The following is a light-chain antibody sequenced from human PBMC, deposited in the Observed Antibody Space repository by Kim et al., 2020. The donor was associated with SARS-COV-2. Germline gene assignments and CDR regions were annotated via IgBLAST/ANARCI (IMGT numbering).Light chain of an antibody. CDR2: DAS. CDR3: QQYGSSPFT. V-gene: IGKV3-20*01. Sequence: EIVLTQSPGTLSLSPGEGATLSCRASQSVSSSYLAWYQHKPGQAPRLLIYDASIRATGIPDRFSGSGSGTDFTLTISRLEPEDFAVYYCQQYGSSPFTFGGGTKVDIK. J-gene: IGKJ4*01. CDR1: QSVSSSY.